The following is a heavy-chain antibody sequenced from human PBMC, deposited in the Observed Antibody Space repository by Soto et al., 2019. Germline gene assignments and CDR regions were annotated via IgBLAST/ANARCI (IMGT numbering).Heavy chain of an antibody. J-gene: IGHJ4*02. CDR3: ARVTSSGYLPRPRGYFDY. CDR2: INSDGSST. CDR1: GFTFSNYW. D-gene: IGHD3-22*01. V-gene: IGHV3-74*01. Sequence: GGSLRLSCAASGFTFSNYWMDWVRQVPGKGLMWVSRINSDGSSTVYADSVKGRFTISRDNSKNTLYLQMNSLRAEDTAVYYCARVTSSGYLPRPRGYFDYWGQGTLVTVYS.